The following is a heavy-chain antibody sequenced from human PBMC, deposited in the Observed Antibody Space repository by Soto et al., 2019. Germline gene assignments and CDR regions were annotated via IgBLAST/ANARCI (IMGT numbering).Heavy chain of an antibody. J-gene: IGHJ6*02. CDR3: SREGVAPYYYYGMDV. D-gene: IGHD5-12*01. CDR2: ISTYNGDT. V-gene: IGHV1-18*01. CDR1: GYTFTRSG. Sequence: QVQLVQSGAEVKKPGASVKLSCKASGYTFTRSGISWVRQAPGQGLEWMGWISTYNGDTNYAQTFQGRVTMTTDTSTSTVHVEVRSLRSDDTAVYYCSREGVAPYYYYGMDVWGQGTPVTVSS.